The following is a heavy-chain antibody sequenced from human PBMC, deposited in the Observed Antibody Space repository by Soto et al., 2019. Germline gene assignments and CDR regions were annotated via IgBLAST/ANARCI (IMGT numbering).Heavy chain of an antibody. Sequence: PSETLSLTCTVSGGSISSSSYYWGWIRQPPGKGLEWIGSIYYSGSTYYNPSLKSRVTISVDTSKNQFSLKLSSVTAADTAVYYCARLYYDFWSGYYTGPREGVSTPEYYYYYMDVWGKGTTVTVSS. CDR1: GGSISSSSYY. V-gene: IGHV4-39*01. J-gene: IGHJ6*03. D-gene: IGHD3-3*01. CDR2: IYYSGST. CDR3: ARLYYDFWSGYYTGPREGVSTPEYYYYYMDV.